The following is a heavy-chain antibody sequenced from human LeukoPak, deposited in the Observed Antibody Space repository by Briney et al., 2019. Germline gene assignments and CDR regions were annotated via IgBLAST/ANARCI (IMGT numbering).Heavy chain of an antibody. Sequence: GGSLRLSCAASGFAVSNNYMSWVRQAPGKGLEWVSIIYGGGSTYYADSVNGRFTISRHNSKNTLFLQMNSLRTEDTAVYYCARAYDSSGYWPEYFHHWGQGTLSPSPQ. J-gene: IGHJ1*01. CDR1: GFAVSNNY. CDR3: ARAYDSSGYWPEYFHH. D-gene: IGHD3-22*01. CDR2: IYGGGST. V-gene: IGHV3-53*04.